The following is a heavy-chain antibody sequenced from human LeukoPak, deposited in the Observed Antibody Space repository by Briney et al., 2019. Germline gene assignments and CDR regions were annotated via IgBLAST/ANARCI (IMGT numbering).Heavy chain of an antibody. V-gene: IGHV1-46*01. D-gene: IGHD3-10*01. CDR1: GYSFTNFY. CDR2: INPSGGST. Sequence: EASVKVSCKASGYSFTNFYIHWVRQAPGQGLEWMGIINPSGGSTNYAQKFQGRVTMTSDTSASTVYMDLSSLRSEDTAIYYCARDKGSANWLDSWGQGTLVTVSS. CDR3: ARDKGSANWLDS. J-gene: IGHJ5*01.